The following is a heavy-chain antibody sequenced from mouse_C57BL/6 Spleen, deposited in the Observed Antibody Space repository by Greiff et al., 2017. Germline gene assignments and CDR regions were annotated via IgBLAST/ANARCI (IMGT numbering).Heavy chain of an antibody. CDR1: GFTFSDFY. CDR3: ARDASGTFAY. J-gene: IGHJ3*01. V-gene: IGHV7-1*01. CDR2: SRNKANDYTT. D-gene: IGHD4-1*01. Sequence: DVQLVESGGGLVQSGRSLRLSCATSGFTFSDFYMEWVRQAPGKGLEWIAASRNKANDYTTEYSASVKGRFIVSRDTAQSILYLQMNALRAEDTAIYYCARDASGTFAYWGQGTLVTVSA.